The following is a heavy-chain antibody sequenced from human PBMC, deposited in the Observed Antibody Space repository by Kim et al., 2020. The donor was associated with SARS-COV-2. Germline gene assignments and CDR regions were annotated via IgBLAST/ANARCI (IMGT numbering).Heavy chain of an antibody. V-gene: IGHV3-23*01. Sequence: GGSLRLSCAASGFTLSRYSISWVRQSPGKGLEWVSAIRGGDGSTYYAGSVKGRFTISRDNSKNTVYLQMSSLRAEDTAVYYCAKGVPNCSESSCYFDDWGQGTLVTVSS. CDR2: IRGGDGST. D-gene: IGHD2-15*01. CDR1: GFTLSRYS. J-gene: IGHJ4*02. CDR3: AKGVPNCSESSCYFDD.